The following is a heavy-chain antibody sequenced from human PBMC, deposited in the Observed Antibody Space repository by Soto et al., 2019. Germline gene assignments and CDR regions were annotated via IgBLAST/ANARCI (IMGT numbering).Heavy chain of an antibody. CDR3: ASRQVLRYYYYGMDV. J-gene: IGHJ6*02. V-gene: IGHV4-34*01. CDR1: GGSFSGYY. Sequence: SETLSLTCAVYGGSFSGYYCSWIRQPPWKGLEWIGEINHSGSTNYNPSLKSRVTISVDTSKNQFSLKLSSVTAADTAVYYCASRQVLRYYYYGMDVWGQGTKVTVYS. D-gene: IGHD2-8*01. CDR2: INHSGST.